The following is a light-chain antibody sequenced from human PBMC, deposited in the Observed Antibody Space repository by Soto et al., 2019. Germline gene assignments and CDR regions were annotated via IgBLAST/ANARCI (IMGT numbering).Light chain of an antibody. CDR2: GAS. V-gene: IGKV3D-15*01. CDR3: QQYNNWPFS. CDR1: QSVSSN. J-gene: IGKJ1*01. Sequence: EKVMTQSPATLSVSPGERATLSCRASQSVSSNLAWYQQKPGQAPRLLIYGASNRATGIPDRFSGTGSETDFTLTISGLQSEDSAVYFCQQYNNWPFSFGQGTKVDIK.